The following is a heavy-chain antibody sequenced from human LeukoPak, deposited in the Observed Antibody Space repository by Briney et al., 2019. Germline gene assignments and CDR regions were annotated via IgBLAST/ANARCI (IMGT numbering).Heavy chain of an antibody. CDR2: LEKDGDDI. J-gene: IGHJ4*02. CDR1: GFIFSHYG. V-gene: IGHV3-30*02. D-gene: IGHD3-10*01. CDR3: AKDSGTLHGGPDF. Sequence: GGSLRLSCGASGFIFSHYGMHWVRQAPGKGLEWVAYLEKDGDDIMYGDSVKGRFTISRDNSKNKVYLQTNSLRSEDTAVYYCAKDSGTLHGGPDFWGQGTLVSVSS.